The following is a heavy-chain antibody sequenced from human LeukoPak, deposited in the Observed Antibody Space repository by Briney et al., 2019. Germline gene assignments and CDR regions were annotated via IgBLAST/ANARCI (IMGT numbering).Heavy chain of an antibody. CDR2: IYSGGST. D-gene: IGHD2-2*01. CDR1: GFTVSSNY. Sequence: GGSVRLSCAASGFTVSSNYMSWVRQAPGKGLEWVSVIYSGGSTYYADSVKGRFTISRDNSKNTLYLQMNSLRAEDTAVYYCAREGIYCSSTSCIGGDYWGQGSLVTVSS. V-gene: IGHV3-66*01. J-gene: IGHJ4*01. CDR3: AREGIYCSSTSCIGGDY.